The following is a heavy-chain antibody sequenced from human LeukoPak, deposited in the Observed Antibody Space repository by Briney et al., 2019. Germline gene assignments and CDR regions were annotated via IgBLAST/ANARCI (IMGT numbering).Heavy chain of an antibody. Sequence: GGSLRLSCAASAFTFSRYGMHWVRQAPGKGLEWVAFIRYDGSNKYYADSVKGRFTISRDNSKNTLYLQMNSLRAEDTAVYYCAKDWDYYGSGSYYHFDYWGQGTLVTVSS. CDR1: AFTFSRYG. CDR3: AKDWDYYGSGSYYHFDY. V-gene: IGHV3-30*02. J-gene: IGHJ4*02. CDR2: IRYDGSNK. D-gene: IGHD3-10*01.